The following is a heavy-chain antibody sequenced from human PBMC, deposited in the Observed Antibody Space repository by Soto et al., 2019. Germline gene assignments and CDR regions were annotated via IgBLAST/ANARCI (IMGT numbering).Heavy chain of an antibody. Sequence: ASVKVSCKASGYTFTSYGISWVRQAPGQGLEWMGWISAYNGNTNYAQKLQGRVTMTTDTSTSTAYMELRSLRSDDTAVYYCARGMEIVVVVAAPHDTTEYFDYWGQGTLVTVSS. J-gene: IGHJ4*02. CDR1: GYTFTSYG. D-gene: IGHD2-15*01. V-gene: IGHV1-18*01. CDR2: ISAYNGNT. CDR3: ARGMEIVVVVAAPHDTTEYFDY.